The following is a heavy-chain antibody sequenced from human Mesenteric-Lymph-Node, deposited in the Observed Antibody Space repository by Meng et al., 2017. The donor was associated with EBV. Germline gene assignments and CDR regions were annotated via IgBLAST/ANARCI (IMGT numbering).Heavy chain of an antibody. CDR3: ARSSDYGDYV. CDR1: GYRFIGYY. V-gene: IGHV1-2*06. J-gene: IGHJ4*02. D-gene: IGHD4-17*01. Sequence: QVELVQSGAEVKKPGASVQVACEASGYRFIGYYLHWVRQVPGQGLEWMGRIDPYSGGTNYAQKFQDRVTMTRDTSISTAYMDLSRLTSDDTAVYYCARSSDYGDYVWGQGSLVTVSS. CDR2: IDPYSGGT.